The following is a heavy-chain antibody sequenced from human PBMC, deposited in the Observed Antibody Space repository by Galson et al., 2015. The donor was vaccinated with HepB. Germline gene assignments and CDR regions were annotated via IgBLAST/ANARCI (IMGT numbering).Heavy chain of an antibody. CDR2: IGSTGDE. CDR3: ARGYCSGGRCDSDYYSYALDV. V-gene: IGHV3-13*04. Sequence: SLRLSCAASGFTFSNYDMHWVRQPTGEGLEWVSGIGSTGDEDYPEAVKGRFTISRENANNSLYLQINSLRAGDTAVYYCARGYCSGGRCDSDYYSYALDVWGLGTTVTVSS. D-gene: IGHD2-15*01. CDR1: GFTFSNYD. J-gene: IGHJ6*02.